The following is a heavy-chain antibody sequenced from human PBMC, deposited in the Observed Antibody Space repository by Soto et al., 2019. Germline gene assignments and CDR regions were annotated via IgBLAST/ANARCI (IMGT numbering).Heavy chain of an antibody. CDR1: GGSISSYY. Sequence: SETLSLTCTVSGGSISSYYWSWIRQPPGKGLEWIGYIYYSGSTNYNPSLKSRVTISVDTSKNQFSLKLSSVTAADTAVYYCARGEESSGPDYWGQGTLVTVSS. V-gene: IGHV4-59*01. CDR2: IYYSGST. J-gene: IGHJ4*02. D-gene: IGHD6-19*01. CDR3: ARGEESSGPDY.